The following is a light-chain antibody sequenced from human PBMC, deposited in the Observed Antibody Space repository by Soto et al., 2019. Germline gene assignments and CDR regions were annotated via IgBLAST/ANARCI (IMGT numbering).Light chain of an antibody. CDR3: QQYNNSPWT. CDR1: QSISSN. V-gene: IGKV3-15*01. J-gene: IGKJ1*01. Sequence: EIVMAKSRDTLCVAGGERGTLSCTASQSISSNLAWYLQKVGQAPRLLIYGASTRAPGISARFSGSGSGTEFTLTISSLKPEDFAIYYCQQYNNSPWTFGQGTQVDIK. CDR2: GAS.